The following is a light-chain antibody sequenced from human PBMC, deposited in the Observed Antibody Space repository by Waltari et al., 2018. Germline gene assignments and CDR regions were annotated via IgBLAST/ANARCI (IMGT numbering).Light chain of an antibody. J-gene: IGLJ2*01. CDR3: GSYAGSYTWV. V-gene: IGLV2-11*01. Sequence: QSALTQPRSVSGSPGQSVTISCTGTSSDVGGYNYVSWYQQHPGKAPKLIIYDVSKRPSGVPDRFSGSKSGDTASLTISGRQADIEADYYCGSYAGSYTWVVGGGTKLTVL. CDR1: SSDVGGYNY. CDR2: DVS.